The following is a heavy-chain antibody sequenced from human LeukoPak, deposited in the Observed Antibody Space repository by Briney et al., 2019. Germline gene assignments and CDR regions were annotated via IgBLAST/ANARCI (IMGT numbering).Heavy chain of an antibody. J-gene: IGHJ3*02. D-gene: IGHD1-26*01. Sequence: PSETLSLTCTVSGDSISNYFWTWIRQPAGKGLEWIGRIYTSGTSNYNPSLKSRVTMSVDTPKNHFSLNLSSVTAADTAVYYCAREVGNRARGFDMWGQGTMVTVSS. CDR3: AREVGNRARGFDM. V-gene: IGHV4-4*07. CDR1: GDSISNYF. CDR2: IYTSGTS.